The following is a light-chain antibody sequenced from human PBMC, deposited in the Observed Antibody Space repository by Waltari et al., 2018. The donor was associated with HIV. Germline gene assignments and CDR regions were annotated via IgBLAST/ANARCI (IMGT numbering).Light chain of an antibody. CDR1: QSVSSY. CDR3: QQRSNWPPRGGFT. J-gene: IGKJ3*01. Sequence: DIQMTQSPSSLSASVGDRVTITCRPSQSVSSYLNWYQQKPGKAPNLLIYAASSLQSGVPSRFSGSGSGTDFTLTISSLEPEDFAVYYCQQRSNWPPRGGFTFGPGTKVDIK. CDR2: AAS. V-gene: IGKV1-39*01.